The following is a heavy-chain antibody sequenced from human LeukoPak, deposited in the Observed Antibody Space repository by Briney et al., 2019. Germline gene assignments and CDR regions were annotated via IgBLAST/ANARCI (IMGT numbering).Heavy chain of an antibody. CDR2: INPNNGGT. J-gene: IGHJ4*02. CDR1: GYTFTGYY. D-gene: IGHD2-15*01. Sequence: ASVKVSCKASGYTFTGYYMHWVRQAPGQGLEWMGWINPNNGGTNYAQKLQGRVTMTRDTSISTAYMELSRLRSDDTAVYYCARDGGTSAVGNWGQGTLVTVSS. CDR3: ARDGGTSAVGN. V-gene: IGHV1-2*02.